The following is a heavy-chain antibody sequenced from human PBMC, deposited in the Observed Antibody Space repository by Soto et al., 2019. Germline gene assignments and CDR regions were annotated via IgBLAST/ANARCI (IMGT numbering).Heavy chain of an antibody. Sequence: QVQLVQSGAEVKKPGSSVKLSCMASVDSFNTFSVTWVRQAPGQGLEWMGGIIPNFATPNYAQKFQGRVTITADKSTGTTYMELSSLRSEDTAEDYCARPYYDSSGYYLWYFDEWGQGTLVTVSS. CDR3: ARPYYDSSGYYLWYFDE. V-gene: IGHV1-69*06. D-gene: IGHD3-22*01. J-gene: IGHJ4*02. CDR1: VDSFNTFS. CDR2: IIPNFATP.